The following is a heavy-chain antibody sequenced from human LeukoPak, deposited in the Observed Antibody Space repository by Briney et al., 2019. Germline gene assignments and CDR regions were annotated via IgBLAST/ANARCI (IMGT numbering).Heavy chain of an antibody. CDR1: GGSISSGDYY. CDR2: IYYSGST. CDR3: ARVVRNYGLYYYYYMNV. J-gene: IGHJ6*03. V-gene: IGHV4-30-4*08. D-gene: IGHD4-11*01. Sequence: SGTLSLTCTVSGGSISSGDYYWSWIRQPTGKGLEWIGYIYYSGSTYYNPSLKSRVTISVDTSKNQFSLKLSSVTAADTAVYYCARVVRNYGLYYYYYMNVWGKGTTVTVSS.